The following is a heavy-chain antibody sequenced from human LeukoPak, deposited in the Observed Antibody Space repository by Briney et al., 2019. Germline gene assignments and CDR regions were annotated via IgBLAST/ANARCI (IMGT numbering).Heavy chain of an antibody. D-gene: IGHD2-15*01. CDR3: ASLIVVVDY. Sequence: SETLSLTCTVSGYSISGGYYWGWIRQPPGKGLEWIGSIHHSGSTYYNPSLKSRVTISVDTSKNQFSLKLSSVTAADTAVYYCASLIVVVDYWGQGTLVTVSS. CDR2: IHHSGST. J-gene: IGHJ4*02. V-gene: IGHV4-38-2*02. CDR1: GYSISGGYY.